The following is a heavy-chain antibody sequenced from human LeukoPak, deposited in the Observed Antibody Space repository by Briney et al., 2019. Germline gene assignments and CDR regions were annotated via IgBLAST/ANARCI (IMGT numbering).Heavy chain of an antibody. D-gene: IGHD3-10*01. CDR3: ARELLWFGEFPDY. CDR2: ISAYNGNT. V-gene: IGHV1-18*01. J-gene: IGHJ4*02. Sequence: ASVKVSCKASGNTFIGYYMHWVRQAPGQGLEWMGWISAYNGNTNYAQKLQGRVTMTTDTSTSTAYMELRSLRSDDTAVYYCARELLWFGEFPDYWGQGTLVTVSS. CDR1: GNTFIGYY.